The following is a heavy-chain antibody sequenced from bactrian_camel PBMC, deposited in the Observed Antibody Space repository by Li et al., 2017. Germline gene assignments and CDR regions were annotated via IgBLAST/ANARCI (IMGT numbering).Heavy chain of an antibody. Sequence: HVQLVESGGGSVQAGGSLRLSCSASRYTSTRCMAWFRQFPGKGLEWVSSIYEDGSNKYYADSVKGRFTISQDNARSILYLQLNSLKTEDTAMYYCAKLAGLNYWGQGTQVTVS. CDR3: AKLAGLNY. J-gene: IGHJ4*01. V-gene: IGHV3S1*01. CDR1: RYTSTRC. CDR2: IYEDGSNK.